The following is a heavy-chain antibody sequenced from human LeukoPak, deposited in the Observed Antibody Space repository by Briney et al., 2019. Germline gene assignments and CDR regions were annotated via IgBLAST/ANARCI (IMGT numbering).Heavy chain of an antibody. D-gene: IGHD6-19*01. CDR3: AKGLMRRSCWSVGY. CDR2: IIWDGTTT. Sequence: GGSLRLSCAAAGFTFDDYSTRSVRQAAGEWMGWVSFIIWDGTTTYYADSVKGRFTISRDNSKSSLYLKMNSLKTEDTALYYCAKGLMRRSCWSVGYWGQGTLVTVSS. CDR1: GFTFDDYS. J-gene: IGHJ4*02. V-gene: IGHV3-43*01.